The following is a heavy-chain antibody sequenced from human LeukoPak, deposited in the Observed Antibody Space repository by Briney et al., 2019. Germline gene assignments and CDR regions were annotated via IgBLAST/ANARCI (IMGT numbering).Heavy chain of an antibody. CDR2: ISYDGSNK. CDR3: ARENAEDLDY. J-gene: IGHJ4*02. Sequence: PGGTLRLSCAASGFTFSSYGMHWVRQAPGKGLEWVALISYDGSNKYYADSVKGRFTISRDNSKNTLYLQMNSLRAEDTAVYYCARENAEDLDYWGQGTLVTVSS. V-gene: IGHV3-30*03. CDR1: GFTFSSYG.